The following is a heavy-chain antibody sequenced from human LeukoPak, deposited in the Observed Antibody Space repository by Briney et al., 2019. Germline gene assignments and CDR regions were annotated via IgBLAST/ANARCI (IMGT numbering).Heavy chain of an antibody. D-gene: IGHD6-13*01. Sequence: GGSLRLSCAASGFTFSTFGMHWVRQAPGKGLEWVAIIWYDGSDKYYADSVKGRFTVSRDNSKNTLHLQVNSLRAEDTAVYYCAREYYSSSWNYWGQGTLVTVSS. CDR2: IWYDGSDK. CDR1: GFTFSTFG. J-gene: IGHJ4*02. V-gene: IGHV3-33*01. CDR3: AREYYSSSWNY.